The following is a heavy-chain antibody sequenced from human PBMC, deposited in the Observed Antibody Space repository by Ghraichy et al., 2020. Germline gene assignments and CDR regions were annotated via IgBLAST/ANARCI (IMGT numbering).Heavy chain of an antibody. V-gene: IGHV1-69*13. D-gene: IGHD3-3*01. CDR3: ARAPPTRYDFWSGFYSFDY. Sequence: SVKVSCKASGGNFSRYAISWVRQAPGQGLEWMGGIIPIFGTPKYAQKFQGRVTITADESTSTAYMELSSLRSEDTAVYYCARAPPTRYDFWSGFYSFDYWGQGTLVTVSS. CDR1: GGNFSRYA. CDR2: IIPIFGTP. J-gene: IGHJ4*02.